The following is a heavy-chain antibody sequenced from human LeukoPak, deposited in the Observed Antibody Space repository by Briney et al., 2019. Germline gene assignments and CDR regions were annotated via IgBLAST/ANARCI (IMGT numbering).Heavy chain of an antibody. V-gene: IGHV1-2*02. CDR1: GYTFTSYG. Sequence: ASVKVSCKASGYTFTSYGISWVRHVPGQGLEWMGCINPNSGGTKYAQKFQGRVTMTRDTTISTAYMELSRLRSDDTAVYYCARELVASTTGTTEGWFDPWGQGTLVTVSS. CDR2: INPNSGGT. J-gene: IGHJ5*02. CDR3: ARELVASTTGTTEGWFDP. D-gene: IGHD1-1*01.